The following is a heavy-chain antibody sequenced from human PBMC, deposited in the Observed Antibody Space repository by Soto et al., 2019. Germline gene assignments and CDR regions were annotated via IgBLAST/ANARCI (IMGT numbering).Heavy chain of an antibody. Sequence: QVQLQESGPGLVKPSQTLSLTCTVSGGSISSGGYYWSWIRQHPGKGLEWIGYIYYSGNTYYNPSLRSRVTISVDTSKNQFSLKLSSVTAADTAVYYCARVSGGNYYYDGMDVWGQGTTVTVSS. CDR1: GGSISSGGYY. CDR2: IYYSGNT. J-gene: IGHJ6*02. D-gene: IGHD3-10*01. CDR3: ARVSGGNYYYDGMDV. V-gene: IGHV4-31*03.